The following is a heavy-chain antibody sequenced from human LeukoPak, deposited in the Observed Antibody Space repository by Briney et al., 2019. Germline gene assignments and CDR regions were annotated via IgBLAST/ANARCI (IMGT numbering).Heavy chain of an antibody. V-gene: IGHV1-69*05. CDR3: ARDSRPMVRGVTNWFDP. CDR1: GGTFSSYA. D-gene: IGHD3-10*01. CDR2: IIPIFGTA. J-gene: IGHJ5*02. Sequence: SVKVSCKASGGTFSSYAISWVRQAPGQGLEWMGGIIPIFGTANYAQKFQGRVTITTDESTSTAYMELSSLRSEDTAVYYCARDSRPMVRGVTNWFDPWGQGTLVTVSS.